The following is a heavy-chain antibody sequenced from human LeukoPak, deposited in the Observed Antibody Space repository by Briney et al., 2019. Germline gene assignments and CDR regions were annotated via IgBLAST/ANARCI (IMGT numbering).Heavy chain of an antibody. D-gene: IGHD2-15*01. CDR1: GYTFTNYD. CDR2: INPSGDST. V-gene: IGHV1-46*01. CDR3: AREGYCSGVTCYSFEY. Sequence: ASVKVSCKASGYTFTNYDINWVRQATGQGLEWMGIINPSGDSTTYAQKFQGRVTMTRDMSTSTVYMALSSLRSEDTAVYFCAREGYCSGVTCYSFEYWGQGSPVTVSS. J-gene: IGHJ4*02.